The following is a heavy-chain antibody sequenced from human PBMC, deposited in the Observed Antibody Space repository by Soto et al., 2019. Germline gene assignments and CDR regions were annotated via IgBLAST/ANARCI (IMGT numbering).Heavy chain of an antibody. CDR1: GFTFGTYA. V-gene: IGHV3-23*01. CDR2: ITGGGGGST. Sequence: EVQLLESGGGLVQPGGSLRLSCAASGFTFGTYAVSWVRQAPGKGLEWVSAITGGGGGSTYYADSVKGRFTISRDDSKNTLYLQMNSLRAEDTAVYYCAKDFGWNYKYFHYWGQGTLVTVSS. D-gene: IGHD1-7*01. J-gene: IGHJ4*02. CDR3: AKDFGWNYKYFHY.